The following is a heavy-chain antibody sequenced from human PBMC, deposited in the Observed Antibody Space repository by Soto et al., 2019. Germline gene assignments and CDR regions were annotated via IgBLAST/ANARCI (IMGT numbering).Heavy chain of an antibody. CDR1: GFTFSSYG. Sequence: PGGSLRLSCAASGFTFSSYGMHWVRQAPGKGLEWVAVIWYDGSNKYYADSVKGRFTISRDNSKNTLYLQMNSLRAEDTAVYYCARDKCDVWSGYSEAYYYYYGMDVWGQGTTVTVSS. V-gene: IGHV3-33*01. D-gene: IGHD3-3*01. CDR3: ARDKCDVWSGYSEAYYYYYGMDV. J-gene: IGHJ6*02. CDR2: IWYDGSNK.